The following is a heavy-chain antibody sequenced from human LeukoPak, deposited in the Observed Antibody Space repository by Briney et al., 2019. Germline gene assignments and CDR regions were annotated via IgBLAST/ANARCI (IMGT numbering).Heavy chain of an antibody. V-gene: IGHV4-61*01. CDR1: GGSISSSSYY. CDR2: IYYSGST. Sequence: SETLSLTCTVSGGSISSSSYYWSWIRQPPGKGLEWIGYIYYSGSTNYNPSLKSRVTISVDTSKNQFSLKLSSVTAADTAVYYCARIYSSSWYDFDYWGQGTLVTVSS. D-gene: IGHD6-13*01. CDR3: ARIYSSSWYDFDY. J-gene: IGHJ4*02.